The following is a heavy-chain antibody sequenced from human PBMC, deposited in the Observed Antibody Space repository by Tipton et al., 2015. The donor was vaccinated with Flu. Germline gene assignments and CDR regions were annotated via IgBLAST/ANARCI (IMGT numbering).Heavy chain of an antibody. D-gene: IGHD3-16*01. Sequence: SLRLSCAASGFTFSSYEMNWVRQAPGKGLEWVSFISPSGSTRYYADSVKGRFTTSRDNAKNALYLVMNSLRVEDTAVYYCARGFIRLCDYWGQGTLVIVSP. CDR2: ISPSGSTR. CDR3: ARGFIRLCDY. J-gene: IGHJ4*02. V-gene: IGHV3-48*03. CDR1: GFTFSSYE.